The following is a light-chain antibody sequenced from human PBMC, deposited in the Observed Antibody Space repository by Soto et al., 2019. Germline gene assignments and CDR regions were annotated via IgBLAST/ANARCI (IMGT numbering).Light chain of an antibody. J-gene: IGKJ1*01. CDR1: QSITTN. V-gene: IGKV3-15*01. CDR3: QQYNDWPPKRT. Sequence: EVVMTQSPVTLSVSPGERATLSCRASQSITTNLAWYQQKPGQAPRLLIFCASTRATGVPARFSGSGSGTQFTLTISSRQSEDFALYYCQQYNDWPPKRTFGQGTRVDFK. CDR2: CAS.